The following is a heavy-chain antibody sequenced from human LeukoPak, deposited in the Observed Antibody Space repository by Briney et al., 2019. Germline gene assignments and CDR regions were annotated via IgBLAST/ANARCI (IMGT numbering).Heavy chain of an antibody. V-gene: IGHV4-59*01. Sequence: SETLSLTCTVSGGSSSSYYWSWIRQPPGKGLGWIGYMSYSGSTNYNPSLKSRVTISVDTSKNQFSLKLTSMTAAGTAVYYCARGDDHDYGDIYFDYWGQGTLVTVSS. CDR3: ARGDDHDYGDIYFDY. J-gene: IGHJ4*02. CDR1: GGSSSSYY. D-gene: IGHD4-17*01. CDR2: MSYSGST.